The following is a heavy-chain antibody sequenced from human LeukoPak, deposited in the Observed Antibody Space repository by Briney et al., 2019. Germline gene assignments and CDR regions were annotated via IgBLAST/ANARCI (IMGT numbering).Heavy chain of an antibody. D-gene: IGHD2-21*01. CDR2: IKSKTDGGTT. CDR1: GFTFSNAW. J-gene: IGHJ3*02. CDR3: TTDAYYSYAFDI. V-gene: IGHV3-15*01. Sequence: GGSLRLSCAASGFTFSNAWMSWVRQAPGKGLEWVGRIKSKTDGGTTDYAAPVKGRFTISRDDSKNTLYLQMNSLKTEDTAVYYCTTDAYYSYAFDIWGQGTMVTVSS.